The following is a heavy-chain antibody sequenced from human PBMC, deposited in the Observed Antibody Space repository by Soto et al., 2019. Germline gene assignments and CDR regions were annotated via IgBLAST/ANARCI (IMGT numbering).Heavy chain of an antibody. CDR1: GGSISNGGYY. Sequence: PSETLSFTCTVSGGSISNGGYYWTWIRQHPGKGLEWIGYIYYSGSTYYNPSLKSRVTISVDTSKNQFSLKLTSVTAADTAVYYCARINTAMGPSNDYWGQGTLVTVSS. J-gene: IGHJ4*02. CDR3: ARINTAMGPSNDY. D-gene: IGHD5-18*01. V-gene: IGHV4-31*03. CDR2: IYYSGST.